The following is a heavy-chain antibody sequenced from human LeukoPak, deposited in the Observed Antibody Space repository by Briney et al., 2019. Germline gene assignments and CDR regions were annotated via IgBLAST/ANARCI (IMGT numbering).Heavy chain of an antibody. CDR2: INHSGST. V-gene: IGHV4-34*01. J-gene: IGHJ3*02. D-gene: IGHD3-3*01. Sequence: SFXXXYWSWIXQXPGKGLEWIGEINHSGSTNYNPSLKSRVTISVDTSKNQFSLKLSSVTAADTAVYYCARPRLFWSGYYPIWGQGTMVTVSS. CDR1: SFXXXY. CDR3: ARPRLFWSGYYPI.